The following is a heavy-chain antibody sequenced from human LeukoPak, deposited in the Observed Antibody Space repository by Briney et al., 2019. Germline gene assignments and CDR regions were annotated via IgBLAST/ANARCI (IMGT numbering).Heavy chain of an antibody. V-gene: IGHV3-13*04. D-gene: IGHD6-13*01. CDR2: IGTADDT. J-gene: IGHJ6*02. Sequence: PGGSLRLSCVASGFTFRSYDLHWVRQTTGKGLEWVSVIGTADDTFYPDSVKGRFTISRDDAKNSLYLQMSNLRVGDTAVYYCARSGYYHYYGLDVWGQGTTVTVSS. CDR1: GFTFRSYD. CDR3: ARSGYYHYYGLDV.